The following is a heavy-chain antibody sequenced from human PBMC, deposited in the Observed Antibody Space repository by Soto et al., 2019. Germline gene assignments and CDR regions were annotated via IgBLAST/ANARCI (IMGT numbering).Heavy chain of an antibody. CDR2: INPSGGST. CDR1: GYTFTSYY. V-gene: IGHV1-46*03. D-gene: IGHD3-10*01. J-gene: IGHJ4*02. Sequence: QVQLVQSGAEVKKPGASVKVSCKASGYTFTSYYMHWVRQAPGQGLEWMGIINPSGGSTSYAQKFQGRATMTRDTSTSTVYMELSSLRSEDTAVYYCASVYGSGSYDYWGQGTLVTVSS. CDR3: ASVYGSGSYDY.